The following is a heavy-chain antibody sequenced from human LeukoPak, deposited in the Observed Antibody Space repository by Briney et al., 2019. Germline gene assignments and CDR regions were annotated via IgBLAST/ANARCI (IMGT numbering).Heavy chain of an antibody. Sequence: PSETLSLTCTVSGGSISSYYWSWIRQPPGKGLEWIGYIYYTGRTDYNPSLKGRVTISVDTSKNQFSLKLSSVTAADTAVFYCARCRRGGDCWLFDYWGQGTLVTVSS. CDR1: GGSISSYY. CDR3: ARCRRGGDCWLFDY. CDR2: IYYTGRT. V-gene: IGHV4-59*08. J-gene: IGHJ4*02. D-gene: IGHD2-21*02.